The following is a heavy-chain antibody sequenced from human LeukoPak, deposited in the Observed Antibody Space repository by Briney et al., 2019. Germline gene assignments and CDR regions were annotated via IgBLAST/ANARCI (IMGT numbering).Heavy chain of an antibody. D-gene: IGHD3-22*01. CDR3: AKARRYYYDSSGYYFDY. CDR1: GFTFSSYA. V-gene: IGHV3-23*01. J-gene: IGHJ4*02. CDR2: ISGSGGST. Sequence: GSLRLSCAASGFTFSSYAMSWVRQAPGKGLEWVSTISGSGGSTYYADSVKGRFTISRDNSKNTLYLQMNSLRAEDTAVYYCAKARRYYYDSSGYYFDYWGQGTLVTLSS.